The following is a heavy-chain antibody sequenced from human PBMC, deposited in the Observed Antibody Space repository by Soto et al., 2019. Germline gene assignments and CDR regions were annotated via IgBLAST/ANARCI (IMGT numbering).Heavy chain of an antibody. CDR3: ASDPYEVVAATGGY. CDR2: IIPIFGTA. CDR1: GGTFSSYA. D-gene: IGHD2-15*01. J-gene: IGHJ4*02. Sequence: GASVKVSCKASGGTFSSYAISWVRQAPGQGLEWMGGIIPIFGTANYAQKFQGRVTITADKSTSTAYMELSSLRSEDTAVYYCASDPYEVVAATGGYWGQGTLVTVSS. V-gene: IGHV1-69*06.